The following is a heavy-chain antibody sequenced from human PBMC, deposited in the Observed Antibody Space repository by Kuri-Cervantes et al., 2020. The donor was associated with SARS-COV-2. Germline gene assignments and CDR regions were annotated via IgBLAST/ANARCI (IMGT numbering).Heavy chain of an antibody. CDR2: MNPNSGNT. CDR3: ARDTQPHDYDYVWGSYREIYFDY. CDR1: GYTFTSYD. Sequence: ASVKVSCKASGYTFTSYDINWVRQATGQGLEWMGWMNPNSGNTGYAQKFQGRVTMTRNTSISTAYMELSSLRSEDTAVYYCARDTQPHDYDYVWGSYREIYFDYWGQGTLVTVSS. D-gene: IGHD3-16*02. J-gene: IGHJ4*02. V-gene: IGHV1-8*01.